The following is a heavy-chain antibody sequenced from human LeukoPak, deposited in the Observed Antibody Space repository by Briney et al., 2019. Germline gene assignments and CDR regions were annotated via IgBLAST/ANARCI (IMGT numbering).Heavy chain of an antibody. J-gene: IGHJ6*03. CDR1: GGSISSYY. D-gene: IGHD2-2*03. CDR3: ARDRMMDRYYYYMDV. V-gene: IGHV4-4*07. Sequence: SETLSLTCTVSGGSISSYYWSWIRQPAGKGLEWIGRIYTSGSTNYNPSLKSRVTMSVDTSKNQFSLKLSSVTAADTAVYYCARDRMMDRYYYYMDVWGKGTTVTVSS. CDR2: IYTSGST.